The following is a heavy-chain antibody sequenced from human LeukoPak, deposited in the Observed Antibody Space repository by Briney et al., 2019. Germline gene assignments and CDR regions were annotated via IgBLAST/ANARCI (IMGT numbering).Heavy chain of an antibody. D-gene: IGHD3-10*01. CDR1: GFTFSNAW. J-gene: IGHJ4*02. CDR3: TTHPLWFGELVDY. Sequence: GGSLRLSCAASGFTFSNAWMSWVRQAPGKGLEWVGRIKSKTDGGTTDYAAPVKGRFTISRDDSKNTLYLQMNSLKTEDTAVYYCTTHPLWFGELVDYWGQGTLVTVSS. V-gene: IGHV3-15*01. CDR2: IKSKTDGGTT.